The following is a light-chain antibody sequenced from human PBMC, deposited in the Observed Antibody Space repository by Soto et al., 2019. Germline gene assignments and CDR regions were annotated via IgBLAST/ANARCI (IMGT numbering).Light chain of an antibody. J-gene: IGLJ1*01. CDR3: SSYTPSTGIEYV. Sequence: QSALTQPASVSGSPGQAITISCTGTSSDVGGYNSVSWYQHHPGKAPKLMIYEVSNRPSGVSDRFSGSKSGNTASLTISGLQAEDEADYYCSSYTPSTGIEYVFGTGTKLTVL. CDR1: SSDVGGYNS. CDR2: EVS. V-gene: IGLV2-14*01.